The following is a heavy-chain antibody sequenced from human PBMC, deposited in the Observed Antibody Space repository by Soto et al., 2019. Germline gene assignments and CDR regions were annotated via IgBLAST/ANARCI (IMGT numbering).Heavy chain of an antibody. CDR1: GFTFSSYA. Sequence: VGSLRLSCAASGFTFSSYAMSWVRQAPGKGLEWVSAISGSGGSTYYADSVKGRFTISRDNSKNTLYLQMNSLRAEDTAVYYCAKDGQLVGFSPFDYWGQGTLVTVSS. CDR2: ISGSGGST. V-gene: IGHV3-23*01. J-gene: IGHJ4*02. CDR3: AKDGQLVGFSPFDY. D-gene: IGHD6-6*01.